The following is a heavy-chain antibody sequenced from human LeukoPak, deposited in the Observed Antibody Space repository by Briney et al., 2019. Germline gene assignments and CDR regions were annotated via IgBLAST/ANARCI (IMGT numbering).Heavy chain of an antibody. D-gene: IGHD2-15*01. CDR1: GYTFNNYG. CDR2: ISPYNGNT. V-gene: IGHV1-18*01. CDR3: ARQSYFDGRGDDAFDI. J-gene: IGHJ3*02. Sequence: ASVKVSCKASGYTFNNYGISWVRQVPGQGLEWMGWISPYNGNTKFAQKFQGRVTATTETSTSTAYMELRSLRSDDTAVYYCARQSYFDGRGDDAFDIWGQGTMVTVSS.